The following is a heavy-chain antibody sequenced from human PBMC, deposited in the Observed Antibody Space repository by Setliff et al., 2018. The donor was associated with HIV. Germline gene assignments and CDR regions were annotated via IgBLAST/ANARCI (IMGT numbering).Heavy chain of an antibody. CDR3: AGSGYCSGGSCFDY. Sequence: ASVKVSCKASGYTFTSFGISWVRQAPGQGLEWMGRISAYNGNTDHAQRLQGRVTMTTDTSTSTAYMELRSLRSDDTAVYYCAGSGYCSGGSCFDYWGQGTLVTVSS. J-gene: IGHJ4*02. CDR1: GYTFTSFG. CDR2: ISAYNGNT. D-gene: IGHD2-15*01. V-gene: IGHV1-18*01.